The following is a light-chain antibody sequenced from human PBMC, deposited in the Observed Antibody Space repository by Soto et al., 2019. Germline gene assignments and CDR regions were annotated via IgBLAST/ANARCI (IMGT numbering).Light chain of an antibody. CDR2: GAS. CDR3: QQYGSSPCT. CDR1: QSVNNNY. V-gene: IGKV3-20*01. J-gene: IGKJ1*01. Sequence: EIVLTQSPGTLSVSPGDRATLSCRASQSVNNNYLAWYQQKPGQAPRLLIYGASSRATGIPDRFRGSGSGTDFTLTISRLEPEDFAVYFCQQYGSSPCTFGQGTKV.